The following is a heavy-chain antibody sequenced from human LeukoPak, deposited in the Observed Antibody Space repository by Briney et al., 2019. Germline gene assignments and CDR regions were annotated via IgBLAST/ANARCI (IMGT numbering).Heavy chain of an antibody. Sequence: SGTLSLTCAVSGGSISSSNWWSWVRQPPGKGLEWIGEIYHSGSTNYNPSLKGRVTISVDKSKNQFSLKLSSVTAADTAVYYCASSYGFTAFDYWGQGTLVTVSS. J-gene: IGHJ4*02. CDR1: GGSISSSNW. CDR2: IYHSGST. V-gene: IGHV4-4*02. CDR3: ASSYGFTAFDY. D-gene: IGHD5-18*01.